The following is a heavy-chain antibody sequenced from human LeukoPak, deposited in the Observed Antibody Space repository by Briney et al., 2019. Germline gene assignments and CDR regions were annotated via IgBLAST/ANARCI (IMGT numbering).Heavy chain of an antibody. Sequence: SETLSLTCTVSGGSISSYYWSWIRQPPGKGLEWIGYIYYSGSTYYNPSLKSRVTISVDTSKNQFSLKLSSVTAADTAVYYCARPGGYCSGGSCYSHLNWFDPWGQGTLVTVSS. J-gene: IGHJ5*02. V-gene: IGHV4-59*08. CDR1: GGSISSYY. CDR2: IYYSGST. D-gene: IGHD2-15*01. CDR3: ARPGGYCSGGSCYSHLNWFDP.